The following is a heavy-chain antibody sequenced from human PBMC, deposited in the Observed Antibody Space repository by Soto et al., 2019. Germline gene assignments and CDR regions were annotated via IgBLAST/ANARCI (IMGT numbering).Heavy chain of an antibody. CDR3: AREAVTSDYGMDV. D-gene: IGHD4-4*01. CDR2: ISYDGSNK. J-gene: IGHJ6*02. Sequence: QVQLVESGGGVVQPGRSLRLSCAASGFTFSSYAMHWVRQAPGKGLEWVAVISYDGSNKYYADSVKGRFTISRDNSKNTLYLQMNSLRAEDTAVYYCAREAVTSDYGMDVWCQGTTVTVSS. CDR1: GFTFSSYA. V-gene: IGHV3-30-3*01.